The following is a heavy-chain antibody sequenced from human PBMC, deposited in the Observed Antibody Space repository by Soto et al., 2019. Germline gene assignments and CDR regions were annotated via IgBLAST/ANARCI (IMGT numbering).Heavy chain of an antibody. CDR2: ISGSGGST. Sequence: GGSLRLSCAASGFTFSSYAMSWVRQAPGKGLEWVSAISGSGGSTYYADSVKGRFTISRDNSKNTLYLQMNSLRAEGTAVYYCANDVVVPARNYGMDVWGQGTTVTVSS. V-gene: IGHV3-23*01. CDR1: GFTFSSYA. CDR3: ANDVVVPARNYGMDV. J-gene: IGHJ6*02. D-gene: IGHD2-2*01.